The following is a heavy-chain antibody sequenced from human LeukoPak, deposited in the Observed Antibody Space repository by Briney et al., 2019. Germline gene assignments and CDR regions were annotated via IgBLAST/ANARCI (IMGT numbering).Heavy chain of an antibody. CDR1: GFTFSDYY. D-gene: IGHD3-22*01. Sequence: NSGGSLRLSCAASGFTFSDYYMSWIRQAPGKGLEWVSYISSSDRTTYYADSVKGRFTISRDNAKSSLYLQMNSLRAEDTAIYYCARMSSGYFYYFEYWGQGTLVTVSS. CDR3: ARMSSGYFYYFEY. CDR2: ISSSDRTT. J-gene: IGHJ4*02. V-gene: IGHV3-11*04.